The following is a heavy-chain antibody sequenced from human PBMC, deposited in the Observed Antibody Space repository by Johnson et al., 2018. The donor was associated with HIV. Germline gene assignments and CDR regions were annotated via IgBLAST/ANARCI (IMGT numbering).Heavy chain of an antibody. CDR1: EFTFSTYG. D-gene: IGHD6-13*01. J-gene: IGHJ3*02. V-gene: IGHV3-9*01. Sequence: VHLVESGGGLVQPGGSLRLSCAASEFTFSTYGMHWVRQAPGKGLEWVSGISWNSGSIGYADSVKGRFTISRDNAKNSLYLQMNSLRAEDTALYYCARFRSSNWFDAFDIWGQGTMVTVSS. CDR2: ISWNSGSI. CDR3: ARFRSSNWFDAFDI.